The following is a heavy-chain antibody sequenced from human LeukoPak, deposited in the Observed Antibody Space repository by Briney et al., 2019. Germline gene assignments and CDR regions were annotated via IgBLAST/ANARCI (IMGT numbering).Heavy chain of an antibody. J-gene: IGHJ4*02. D-gene: IGHD5-18*01. CDR3: ARESGYSYGLAGFFDY. CDR1: GFTVSSNY. V-gene: IGHV3-53*01. CDR2: IYSDGRI. Sequence: PGGSLRLSCAASGFTVSSNYMSWVRQAPGKGLEWVSVIYSDGRIHSADSVKGRFTISRDDSKNTLSLQMNSLRAEDTAVYYCARESGYSYGLAGFFDYWAREPWSPSPQ.